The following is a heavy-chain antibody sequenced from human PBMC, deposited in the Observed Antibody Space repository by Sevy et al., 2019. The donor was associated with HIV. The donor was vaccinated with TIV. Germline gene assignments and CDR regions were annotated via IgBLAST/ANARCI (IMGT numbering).Heavy chain of an antibody. J-gene: IGHJ5*02. V-gene: IGHV4-4*07. Sequence: SETLSLTCTVSGGSISSYYWSWIRQPAGKGLEWIGRIYTSGSTNYNPSLKSRVTMSVDTSKNQFCLKLSSVTAADTAVYYCARDCGYSSSWYTPTGMLVWWFDPWGQGTLVTVSS. D-gene: IGHD6-13*01. CDR3: ARDCGYSSSWYTPTGMLVWWFDP. CDR2: IYTSGST. CDR1: GGSISSYY.